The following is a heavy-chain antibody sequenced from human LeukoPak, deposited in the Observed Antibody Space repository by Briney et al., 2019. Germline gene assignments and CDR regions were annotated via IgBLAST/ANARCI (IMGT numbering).Heavy chain of an antibody. Sequence: SETLSLTCAVSGGSLSGYFWCWIRQTPRRGLEWVGEINHGGNTNYNPSLKSRVTISLATSENQVSLKLSSVTAADTAVYYCARSPLLSGDSRFDNWGQGTLVTVSS. V-gene: IGHV4-34*01. D-gene: IGHD4-17*01. CDR3: ARSPLLSGDSRFDN. CDR2: INHGGNT. CDR1: GGSLSGYF. J-gene: IGHJ4*02.